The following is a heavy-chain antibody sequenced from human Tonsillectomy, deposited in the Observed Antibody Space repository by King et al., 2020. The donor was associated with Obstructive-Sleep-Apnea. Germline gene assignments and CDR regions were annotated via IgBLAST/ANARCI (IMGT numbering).Heavy chain of an antibody. CDR2: ISADNDNT. Sequence: QLVQSGAEVKKPGASVKVSCKASGYTFTSYGISWVRQAPGQGLEWMGWISADNDNTNYAQKLQGRVTMTTDTSTSTAYMELRSLRSDDTAVYYCARFDYYCSSISCYDYYYYGMDVWGQGTTVTVSS. CDR1: GYTFTSYG. J-gene: IGHJ6*02. CDR3: ARFDYYCSSISCYDYYYYGMDV. D-gene: IGHD2-2*01. V-gene: IGHV1-18*04.